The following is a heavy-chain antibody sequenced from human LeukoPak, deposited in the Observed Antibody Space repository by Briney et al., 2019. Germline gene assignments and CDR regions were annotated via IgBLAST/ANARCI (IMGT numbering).Heavy chain of an antibody. J-gene: IGHJ4*02. V-gene: IGHV3-48*03. CDR3: ARSGYAVSVDY. CDR1: GFTFSSYE. Sequence: PGGSLRLSCAASGFTFSSYEMNWVRQAPGKGLEWVSYISSSGSTIYYADSVKGRFTISRDNAKNSLYLQMNSLRAEDTAVYYCARSGYAVSVDYWGQGTLVTVSS. D-gene: IGHD5-12*01. CDR2: ISSSGSTI.